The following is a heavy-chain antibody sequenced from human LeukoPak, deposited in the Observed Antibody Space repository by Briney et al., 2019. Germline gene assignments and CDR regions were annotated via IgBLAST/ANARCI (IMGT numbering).Heavy chain of an antibody. CDR1: GGSISTYY. CDR3: ARYYYDSSGAWRYYDL. D-gene: IGHD3-22*01. V-gene: IGHV4-59*01. CDR2: IYYTGST. Sequence: SETLSLTCTLSGGSISTYYWTWIRQPPGKGLEWIGYIYYTGSTNYNPSLKSRVTISVDTSKNQFPLKLSSVTDADTAVYYCARYYYDSSGAWRYYDLWGRGTLVTVSS. J-gene: IGHJ2*01.